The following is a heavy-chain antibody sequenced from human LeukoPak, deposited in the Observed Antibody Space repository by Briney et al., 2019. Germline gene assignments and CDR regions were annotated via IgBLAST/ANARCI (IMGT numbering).Heavy chain of an antibody. J-gene: IGHJ4*02. CDR1: GYSFNYW. CDR2: IYPGDSDT. Sequence: GASLKISCKGSGYSFNYWIGWVRQMPGKGLEWMGIIYPGDSDTRHSPSFQGQVTISADRSISTAYLQWSSLKASDSAMYYCARQDGSGLYYFDYWGQGTLVTVSS. D-gene: IGHD3-10*01. V-gene: IGHV5-51*01. CDR3: ARQDGSGLYYFDY.